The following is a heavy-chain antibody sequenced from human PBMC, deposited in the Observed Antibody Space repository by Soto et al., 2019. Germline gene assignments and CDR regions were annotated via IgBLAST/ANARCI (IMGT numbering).Heavy chain of an antibody. D-gene: IGHD6-6*01. CDR2: ISYDGSNK. V-gene: IGHV3-30-3*01. Sequence: GGSLRLSCAASGFTFSSYAMHWVRQAPGKGLEWVAVISYDGSNKYYADSVKGRFTISRDNSKNTLYLQMNSLRAEDTAGYYCARGDSSSYPLDYYGMDVWGQGTTVTVSS. CDR3: ARGDSSSYPLDYYGMDV. J-gene: IGHJ6*02. CDR1: GFTFSSYA.